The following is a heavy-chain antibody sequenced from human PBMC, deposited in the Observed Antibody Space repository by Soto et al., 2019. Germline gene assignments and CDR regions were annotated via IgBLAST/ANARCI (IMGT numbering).Heavy chain of an antibody. D-gene: IGHD3-22*01. CDR2: INPGNGDT. J-gene: IGHJ6*02. V-gene: IGHV1-3*01. CDR3: ARVPDDSSGYYSGYYGMDV. Sequence: ASVKVSCKTSGYSFTKYGLHWVRQAPGQRLEWMGWINPGNGDTKYSQKFQGRVTITRDTSASTAYMELSSLRSEDTAVYYCARVPDDSSGYYSGYYGMDVWGQGTTVTVSS. CDR1: GYSFTKYG.